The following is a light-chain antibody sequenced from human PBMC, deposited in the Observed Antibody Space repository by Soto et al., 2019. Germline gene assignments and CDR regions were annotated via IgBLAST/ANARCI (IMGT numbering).Light chain of an antibody. CDR2: DAS. CDR1: QTVRNN. V-gene: IGKV3D-15*01. CDR3: QQYNKWPLT. Sequence: EFVLPQSACTLLWSGGEGAPLSCRASQTVRNNYAAWYQQKDGQAPRLLIYDASSRATGIPVRFSGSAYGTESNLTISRLQSEDFTVYCCQQYNKWPLTFGQGTKVDIK. J-gene: IGKJ1*01.